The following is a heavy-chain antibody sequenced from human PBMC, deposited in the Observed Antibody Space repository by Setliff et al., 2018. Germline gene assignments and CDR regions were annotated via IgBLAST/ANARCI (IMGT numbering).Heavy chain of an antibody. Sequence: SETLSLTCPVSGGSISSSPYYCCWSRQPPGEGLGCIGSFYYSGSTYYNPSLKSRGTISVATSKNQFSLKLSTVTAADTAVYYCARQWQGELGVHDAFATWAQGTRVTVS. CDR3: ARQWQGELGVHDAFAT. CDR1: GGSISSSPYY. V-gene: IGHV4-39*01. CDR2: FYYSGST. J-gene: IGHJ3*02. D-gene: IGHD3-16*01.